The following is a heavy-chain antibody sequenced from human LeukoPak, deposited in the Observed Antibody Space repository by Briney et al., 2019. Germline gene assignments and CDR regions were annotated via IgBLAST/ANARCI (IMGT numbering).Heavy chain of an antibody. CDR1: GFTFSSYE. V-gene: IGHV3-48*03. D-gene: IGHD6-19*01. CDR2: ISSSGSTI. CDR3: ARDSARGWYYFDY. J-gene: IGHJ4*02. Sequence: GGSLRLSCAASGFTFSSYEMNWVRQAPGKGLEWVSYISSSGSTIYYADSVKGRFTISRDNAKNSLYLQMNSLRAEDTAVHYCARDSARGWYYFDYWGQGTLVTVSS.